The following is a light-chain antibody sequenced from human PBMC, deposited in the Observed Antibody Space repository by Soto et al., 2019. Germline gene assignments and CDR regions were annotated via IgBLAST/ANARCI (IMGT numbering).Light chain of an antibody. J-gene: IGKJ4*01. Sequence: DIQMTPSPSSLSASVVDRVTITSRSSQSISIYLNWFQQKPGKAPKLLIYAASSLQSGVPSRFSGGGSGTEFTLTISSLQPEDFATYYCQQTDNFPLTFGGGTKV. V-gene: IGKV1-39*01. CDR3: QQTDNFPLT. CDR1: QSISIY. CDR2: AAS.